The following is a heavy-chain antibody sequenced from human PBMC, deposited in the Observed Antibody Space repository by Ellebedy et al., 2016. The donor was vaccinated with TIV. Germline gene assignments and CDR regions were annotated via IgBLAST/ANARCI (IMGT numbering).Heavy chain of an antibody. CDR2: IKSNKDGGTI. J-gene: IGHJ4*02. CDR3: TTAYYDYVWGTYRLTPDY. CDR1: GFTFTDAW. Sequence: GGSLRLSXAASGFTFTDAWMSWVRQAPGKGLEWVGRIKSNKDGGTIAFAAPVQGRFTISRDDSQSTVSLQMNSLKSEDTALYFCTTAYYDYVWGTYRLTPDYWGLGTLVTVSS. V-gene: IGHV3-15*01. D-gene: IGHD3-16*02.